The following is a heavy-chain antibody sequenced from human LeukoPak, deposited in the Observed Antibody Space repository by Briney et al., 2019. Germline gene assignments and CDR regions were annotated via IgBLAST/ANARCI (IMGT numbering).Heavy chain of an antibody. J-gene: IGHJ5*02. Sequence: PSETLSLTCTVSGGSISSSGYCWGWLRQPPGKGLEWIGTIYYSGSTYYNPSLKSRFIISVDTSKNQFSLKLSSVTATDTAVYYCARQGSGWYRDKRAWFDPWGQGTLVTVSS. V-gene: IGHV4-39*01. CDR3: ARQGSGWYRDKRAWFDP. CDR1: GGSISSSGYC. CDR2: IYYSGST. D-gene: IGHD6-19*01.